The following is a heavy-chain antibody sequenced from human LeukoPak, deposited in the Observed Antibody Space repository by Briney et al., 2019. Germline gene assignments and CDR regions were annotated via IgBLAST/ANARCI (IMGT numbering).Heavy chain of an antibody. J-gene: IGHJ4*02. CDR1: GGSISSYY. Sequence: PSETLSLTCTVSGGSISSYYWSWIRQPPGKGLEWIGYIYYSGSTNYNPSLKSRVTISVDTSKNQFSLKLSSVTAADTAVYYCARAGFGSSWARHFGYWGQGTLVTVSS. D-gene: IGHD6-13*01. CDR2: IYYSGST. V-gene: IGHV4-59*01. CDR3: ARAGFGSSWARHFGY.